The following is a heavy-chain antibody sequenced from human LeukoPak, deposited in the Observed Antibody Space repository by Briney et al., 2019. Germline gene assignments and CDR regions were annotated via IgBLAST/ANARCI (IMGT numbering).Heavy chain of an antibody. CDR1: GYTFTSYG. J-gene: IGHJ4*02. V-gene: IGHV1-18*01. D-gene: IGHD3-3*01. CDR2: ISAYNGNT. Sequence: GASVKVSCKASGYTFTSYGISWVRQAPGQGLEWMGWISAYNGNTNYAQKLQGRVTMTTDTSTSTAYMELRSLRSDDTAVYYCARDRERSIFGVVIPPDYWGQGTLVTVSS. CDR3: ARDRERSIFGVVIPPDY.